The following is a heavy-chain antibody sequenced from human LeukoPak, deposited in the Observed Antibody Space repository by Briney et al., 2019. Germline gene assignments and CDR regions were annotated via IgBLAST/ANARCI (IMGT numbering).Heavy chain of an antibody. CDR1: GYTFTGYY. CDR3: ARVSNGYSNSMLGWFDP. CDR2: INPNSGGT. J-gene: IGHJ5*02. D-gene: IGHD4-11*01. Sequence: ASVKVSCKASGYTFTGYYMHWVRQAPGQGLEWMGWINPNSGGTDYAQKLQGRVTMTTDTSTSTAYMELRSLRSDDTAVYYCARVSNGYSNSMLGWFDPWGQGTLVTVSS. V-gene: IGHV1-2*02.